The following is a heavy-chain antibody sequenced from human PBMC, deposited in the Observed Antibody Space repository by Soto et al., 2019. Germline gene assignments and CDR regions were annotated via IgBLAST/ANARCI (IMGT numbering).Heavy chain of an antibody. J-gene: IGHJ4*02. Sequence: SGPTLVNPTQTLTLTCTFSGFSLSTSGMCVSWIRQPPGKALEWLARIDWDDDKYYSTSLKTRLTISKDTSKNQVVLTMTNMDPVDTATHYCARMGRWLPNFDYWGQGTLVTVSS. D-gene: IGHD5-12*01. CDR2: IDWDDDK. CDR3: ARMGRWLPNFDY. V-gene: IGHV2-70*11. CDR1: GFSLSTSGMC.